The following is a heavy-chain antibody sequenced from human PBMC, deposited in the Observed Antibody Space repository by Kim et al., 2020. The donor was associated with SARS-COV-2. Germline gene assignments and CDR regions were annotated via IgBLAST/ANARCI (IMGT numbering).Heavy chain of an antibody. D-gene: IGHD3-10*01. Sequence: SETLSLTCTVSGGSISSYYWSWIRQPPGKGLEWIGYIYYSGSTNYNPSLKSRVTISVDTSKNQFSLKLSSVTAADTAVYYCARGRFVVFAFDYWGQGTLVTVSS. CDR2: IYYSGST. CDR3: ARGRFVVFAFDY. J-gene: IGHJ4*02. CDR1: GGSISSYY. V-gene: IGHV4-59*01.